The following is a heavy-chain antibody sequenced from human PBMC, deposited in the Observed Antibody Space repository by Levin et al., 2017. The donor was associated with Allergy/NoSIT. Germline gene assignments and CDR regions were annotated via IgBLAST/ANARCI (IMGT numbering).Heavy chain of an antibody. V-gene: IGHV3-74*01. J-gene: IGHJ5*02. CDR3: ARPSMVRGVDNWFDP. Sequence: GESLKISCAASGFTFSSYWMHWVRQAPGKGLVWVSRINSDGSSTSYADSVKGRFTISRDNAKNTLYLQMNSLRAEDTAVYYCARPSMVRGVDNWFDPWGQGTLVTVSS. D-gene: IGHD3-10*01. CDR2: INSDGSST. CDR1: GFTFSSYW.